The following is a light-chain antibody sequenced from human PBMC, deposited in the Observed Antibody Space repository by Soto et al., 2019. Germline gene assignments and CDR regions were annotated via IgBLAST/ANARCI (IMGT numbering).Light chain of an antibody. CDR2: GAF. V-gene: IGKV3-15*01. Sequence: MTQSPSSLSASVGDRVTFSCRASQGVSRKLAWYQHKPGQAPRLLIYGAFTRATGIPARFSGTGSGTEFTLTISSLQSEDFALYYCQQYNDWPLTFGQGTKVDIK. CDR1: QGVSRK. CDR3: QQYNDWPLT. J-gene: IGKJ1*01.